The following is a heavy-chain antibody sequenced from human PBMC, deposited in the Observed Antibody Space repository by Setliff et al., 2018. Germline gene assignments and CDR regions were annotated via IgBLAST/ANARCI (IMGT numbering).Heavy chain of an antibody. D-gene: IGHD6-19*01. CDR3: VAGRMWLHVGDY. V-gene: IGHV3-21*01. J-gene: IGHJ4*02. CDR2: ISGNSYYI. CDR1: GFTFSSHW. Sequence: GGSLRLSCAASGFTFSSHWMHWVRQAPGKGLEWVSAISGNSYYINYVDSVKGRFTVSRDNDRNSVSLQMNSLRAEDTGVYYCVAGRMWLHVGDYWGQGALVTVSS.